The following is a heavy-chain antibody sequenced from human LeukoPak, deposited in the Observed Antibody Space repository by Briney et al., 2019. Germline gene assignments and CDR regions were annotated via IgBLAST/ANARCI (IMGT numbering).Heavy chain of an antibody. CDR3: AREAAGQWFDP. CDR2: VYSSGST. J-gene: IGHJ5*02. D-gene: IGHD6-25*01. V-gene: IGHV4-4*07. Sequence: SETLSLTCTVSGGSISNYYWSWIRQPAGKGLEWIGRVYSSGSTNYNPSLKSRVTMSLDRSRNQFSLKLTSVTAADTAVYYCAREAAGQWFDPWGQGTLVTVSS. CDR1: GGSISNYY.